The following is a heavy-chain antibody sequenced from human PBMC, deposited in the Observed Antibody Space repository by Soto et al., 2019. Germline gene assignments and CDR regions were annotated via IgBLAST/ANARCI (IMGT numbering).Heavy chain of an antibody. CDR3: ARRGAPHYYYYGMDV. V-gene: IGHV4-39*01. Sequence: PSETLSLTCTVSGGSISSSSYYWGWIRQSPGKGLEWIGSIYYSGSTYYNPSLKSRVTISVDTSKNQFSLKLSSVAAADTAVYYCARRGAPHYYYYGMDVWGQGTTVTVSS. CDR1: GGSISSSSYY. D-gene: IGHD1-26*01. J-gene: IGHJ6*02. CDR2: IYYSGST.